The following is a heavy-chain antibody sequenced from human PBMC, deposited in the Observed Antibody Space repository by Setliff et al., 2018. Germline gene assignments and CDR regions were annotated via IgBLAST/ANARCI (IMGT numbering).Heavy chain of an antibody. CDR1: DGSLSTYY. Sequence: PSETLSLTCTVSDGSLSTYYWSWIRQPPGKGLEFIGYVYYTGTANYSPSLRSRLTRSVDTSKNQFSLKLRSVTAADTAVYYCARGGTFRYFDFWGQGAPVTVSS. CDR2: VYYTGTA. CDR3: ARGGTFRYFDF. V-gene: IGHV4-59*01. J-gene: IGHJ4*02. D-gene: IGHD5-12*01.